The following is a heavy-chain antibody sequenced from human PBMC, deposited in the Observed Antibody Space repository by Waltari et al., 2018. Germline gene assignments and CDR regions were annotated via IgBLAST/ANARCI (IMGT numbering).Heavy chain of an antibody. CDR3: ARDLGGSYLFDY. V-gene: IGHV4-59*01. J-gene: IGHJ4*02. Sequence: QVQLQESGTGLVKPSETLSLTCTVSGGSISSYYWSWIRQPPGKGLEWIGYIYYSGSTNYNPSRKSRVTISVDTSKNQFSLKLSSVTAADTAVYYCARDLGGSYLFDYWGQGPLVTVSS. CDR1: GGSISSYY. D-gene: IGHD1-26*01. CDR2: IYYSGST.